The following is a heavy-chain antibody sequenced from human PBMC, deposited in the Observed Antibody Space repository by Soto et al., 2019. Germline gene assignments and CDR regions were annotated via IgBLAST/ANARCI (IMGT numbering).Heavy chain of an antibody. V-gene: IGHV3-21*01. CDR3: ARESEDLTSNFDY. Sequence: GGSLRLSCAASGFTFTRYSMDWVRQAPGKGLEWVSSISSTTNYIYYADSMKGRFTVSRDNAKNSVYLEMNSLSAEDTAVYYCARESEDLTSNFDYWGQGTLVTVSS. CDR1: GFTFTRYS. J-gene: IGHJ4*02. CDR2: ISSTTNYI.